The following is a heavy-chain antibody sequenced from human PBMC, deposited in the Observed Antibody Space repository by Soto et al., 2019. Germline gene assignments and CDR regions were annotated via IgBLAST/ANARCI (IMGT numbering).Heavy chain of an antibody. CDR3: ARHIAAAASPDDNWFDP. J-gene: IGHJ5*02. V-gene: IGHV4-34*01. CDR2: INHSGST. D-gene: IGHD6-13*01. Sequence: SETLSLTCSVSGASIRSYYLHWIRQPPGKGLEWIGEINHSGSTNYNPSPKSRLTISVDTSKNQFSLKVSSGTAADTALYNSARHIAAAASPDDNWFDPWGQGTLVTVSS. CDR1: GASIRSYY.